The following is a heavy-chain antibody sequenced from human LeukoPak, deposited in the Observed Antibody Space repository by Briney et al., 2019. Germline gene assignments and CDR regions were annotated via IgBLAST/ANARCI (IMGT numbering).Heavy chain of an antibody. J-gene: IGHJ4*02. D-gene: IGHD4-17*01. V-gene: IGHV3-30*18. CDR1: GFTFSTYG. Sequence: PGSSLRLSCAASGFTFSTYGMHWVRQAPGKGLEWVAVISYDGSNKYYADSVKGRFTISRDNFKNTLYLQMNSLRADDTAVYYCAKEVYVDHPIDYWGKGHVHPVSS. CDR2: ISYDGSNK. CDR3: AKEVYVDHPIDY.